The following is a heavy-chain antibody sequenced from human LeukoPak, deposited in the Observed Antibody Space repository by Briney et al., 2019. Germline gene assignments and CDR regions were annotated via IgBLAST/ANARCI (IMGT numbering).Heavy chain of an antibody. CDR3: ARRNYGDYQGFYWYFDL. CDR2: IYPGDSDT. Sequence: GESLKISCKGSGYSFTSYWIGWVRQMPGKGLEWMGIIYPGDSDTRYSPSFQGQVTISADKSISTAYLQWSSLKASDTAICYCARRNYGDYQGFYWYFDLWGRGTLVTVSS. V-gene: IGHV5-51*01. D-gene: IGHD4-17*01. CDR1: GYSFTSYW. J-gene: IGHJ2*01.